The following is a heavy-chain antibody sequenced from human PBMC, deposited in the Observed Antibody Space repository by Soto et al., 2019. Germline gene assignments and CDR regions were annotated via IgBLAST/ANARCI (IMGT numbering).Heavy chain of an antibody. V-gene: IGHV5-51*01. Sequence: GESLKISCKGSGYSFTSYWIGWVRQMPGKGLEWMGIIYPGDSDTRYSPSFQGQVTISADKSISTAYLQWSSLKASDTAMYYCARGSNSGYYYYGMDVWGQGTTVTVSS. J-gene: IGHJ6*02. CDR2: IYPGDSDT. CDR1: GYSFTSYW. CDR3: ARGSNSGYYYYGMDV. D-gene: IGHD2-8*02.